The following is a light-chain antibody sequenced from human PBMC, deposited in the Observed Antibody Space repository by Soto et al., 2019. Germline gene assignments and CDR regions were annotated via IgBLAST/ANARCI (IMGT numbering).Light chain of an antibody. V-gene: IGLV2-14*01. CDR2: DVT. CDR1: SSDVGAYNY. J-gene: IGLJ3*02. Sequence: QSVLTQPASVSGSPGQSVTISCSGSSSDVGAYNYVSWYQRHPGKAPKLMIYDVTNRPSGVSNRFSGSKSGNTASLTISGLQAEDEADYFCSSYTSSSTVVFGGGPSSPS. CDR3: SSYTSSSTVV.